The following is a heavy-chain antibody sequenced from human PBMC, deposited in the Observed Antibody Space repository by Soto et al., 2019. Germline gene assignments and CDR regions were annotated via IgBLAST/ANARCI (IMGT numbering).Heavy chain of an antibody. J-gene: IGHJ6*02. CDR2: IYHSGST. D-gene: IGHD3-3*01. V-gene: IGHV4-30-2*01. Sequence: PSETLSLTCAVSGGSISGGGYSWSWIRQPLGKGLEWIGYIYHSGSTYYNPSLKSRVTISADKSNNQFSLRLSSVTAADTAVYYCAPSGVFTYYHLWTGSGSVASYGMDVWGQGTTVTV. CDR3: APSGVFTYYHLWTGSGSVASYGMDV. CDR1: GGSISGGGYS.